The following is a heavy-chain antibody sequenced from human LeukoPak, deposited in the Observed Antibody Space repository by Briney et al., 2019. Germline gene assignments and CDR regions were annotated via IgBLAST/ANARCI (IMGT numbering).Heavy chain of an antibody. CDR2: INHSGST. Sequence: PSETLSLTCAIYGGSFSGYYWSWIRQPPGKGLEWIGEINHSGSTNYNPSLKNRVTISVDTSKNQFSLKLSSVTAADTAVYYCAVWFGELFDLGPRRANERGVGYWGQGTLVTVSS. CDR3: AVWFGELFDLGPRRANERGVGY. CDR1: GGSFSGYY. V-gene: IGHV4-34*01. D-gene: IGHD3-10*01. J-gene: IGHJ4*02.